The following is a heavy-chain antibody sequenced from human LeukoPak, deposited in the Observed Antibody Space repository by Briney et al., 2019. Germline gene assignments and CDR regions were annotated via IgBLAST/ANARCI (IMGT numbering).Heavy chain of an antibody. J-gene: IGHJ4*02. CDR2: TYTTGTT. CDR3: GRQGYTPSYYFLDF. V-gene: IGHV4-4*07. D-gene: IGHD1-26*01. Sequence: PSETLSLTCTVSSGPINSYYWGWVRQPPGKGLEWIGRTYTTGTTHYNPSLKSRLTMSIDTSTNQFSLNLRSVTAADTAVYYCGRQGYTPSYYFLDFWSQGTLVAVS. CDR1: SGPINSYY.